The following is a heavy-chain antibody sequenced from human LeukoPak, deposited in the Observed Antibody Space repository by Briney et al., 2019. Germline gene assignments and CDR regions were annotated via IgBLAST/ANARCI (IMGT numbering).Heavy chain of an antibody. CDR3: AIVYDSSDYYGGQRGGGIDY. Sequence: PGGSLRLSCAASGFPFSSHWLSWFRQSPGKGLEWIGSIHYSGRTFYNPSLKSRVTISVDTSKNQFSLKLNSVTAADTAVYYCAIVYDSSDYYGGQRGGGIDYWGQGTLVTVSS. J-gene: IGHJ4*02. D-gene: IGHD3-22*01. V-gene: IGHV4-39*07. CDR2: IHYSGRT. CDR1: GFPFSSHWL.